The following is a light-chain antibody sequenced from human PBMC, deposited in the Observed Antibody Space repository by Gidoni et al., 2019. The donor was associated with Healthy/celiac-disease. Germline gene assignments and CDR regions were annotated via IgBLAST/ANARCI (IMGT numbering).Light chain of an antibody. J-gene: IGLJ2*01. CDR3: QVWDSSSDLVV. CDR1: NIGSKS. V-gene: IGLV3-21*02. Sequence: SYVLTPPPSLSVAPGQTARITCGGNNIGSKSVHWYQQKPGQAPVLVVYDDSDRPSGIPERFSGSNSGNTATLTISRVEAGDEADYYCQVWDSSSDLVVFGGGTKLTVL. CDR2: DDS.